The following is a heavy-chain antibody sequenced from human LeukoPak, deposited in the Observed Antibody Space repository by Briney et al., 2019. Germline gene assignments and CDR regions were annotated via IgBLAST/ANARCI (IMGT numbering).Heavy chain of an antibody. CDR1: GFAFSSYA. CDR2: ISGSGGST. J-gene: IGHJ4*02. Sequence: PGASLRLSCAASGFAFSSYAMSWVRQAPGKGLEWVSAISGSGGSTYYADSVKGRFTISRDNSKNTLYLQMDSLRAEGTAVYYCAKEGYYDSSGYYPLGYFDYWGQGTLVTVSS. CDR3: AKEGYYDSSGYYPLGYFDY. V-gene: IGHV3-23*01. D-gene: IGHD3-22*01.